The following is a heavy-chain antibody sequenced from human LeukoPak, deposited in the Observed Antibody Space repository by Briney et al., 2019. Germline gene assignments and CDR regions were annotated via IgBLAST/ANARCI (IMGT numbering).Heavy chain of an antibody. CDR2: IIPIFGTA. Sequence: ASVKVSCKASGGTFSSYAISWVRQAPGQGLEWMGGIIPIFGTANYAQKFQGRVTITADKSTSTAYMELSSLRSEDTAVYYCARDPGWDTAMVPDYWGQGTLVTVSS. J-gene: IGHJ4*02. CDR3: ARDPGWDTAMVPDY. D-gene: IGHD5-18*01. V-gene: IGHV1-69*06. CDR1: GGTFSSYA.